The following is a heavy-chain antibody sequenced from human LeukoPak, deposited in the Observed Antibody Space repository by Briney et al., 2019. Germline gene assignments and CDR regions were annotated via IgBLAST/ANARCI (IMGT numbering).Heavy chain of an antibody. V-gene: IGHV1-8*01. D-gene: IGHD6-13*01. CDR1: GYTFSSYD. J-gene: IGHJ4*02. Sequence: ASVKVSCKASGYTFSSYDINWVRQATGQGLEWMGWMNPNSGNTGYAQKFQGRVSMTSNTSISTAYMELSSLRSEDTAVYYCTRGLRREQQLLRAFDDWGQVTLVTVSS. CDR3: TRGLRREQQLLRAFDD. CDR2: MNPNSGNT.